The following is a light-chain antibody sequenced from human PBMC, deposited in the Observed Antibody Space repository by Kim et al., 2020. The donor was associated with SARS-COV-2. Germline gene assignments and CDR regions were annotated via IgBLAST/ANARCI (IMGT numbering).Light chain of an antibody. CDR1: NSDVGGYNY. Sequence: QSALTQPPSASGSPGQSVTISCTGINSDVGGYNYVSWYQHHPGKAPKVVILEVNNRPLEVPDRFSRSKSGNTASLTVSGRQAEDETEYYCSSYAGSNNLRVFGGGTQLTVL. CDR2: EVN. V-gene: IGLV2-8*01. J-gene: IGLJ2*01. CDR3: SSYAGSNNLRV.